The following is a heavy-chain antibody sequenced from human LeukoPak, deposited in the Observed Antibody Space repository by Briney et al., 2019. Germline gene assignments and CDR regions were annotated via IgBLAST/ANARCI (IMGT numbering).Heavy chain of an antibody. CDR3: ASQTLVLPDWYFDL. CDR1: GGSTSSSS. V-gene: IGHV4-4*09. D-gene: IGHD4/OR15-4a*01. CDR2: IYTSGST. J-gene: IGHJ2*01. Sequence: SETLCLTCTVSGGSTSSSSWSWFRQPPGKGLEWIGYIYTSGSTGYNPSLKGRVTISADTSKNQISLNLNAVTAADTAVYYCASQTLVLPDWYFDLWGRGTLVTVSS.